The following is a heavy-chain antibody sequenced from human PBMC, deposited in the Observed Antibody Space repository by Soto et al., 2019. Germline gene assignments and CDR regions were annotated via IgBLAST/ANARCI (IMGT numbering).Heavy chain of an antibody. V-gene: IGHV1-69*13. CDR3: ARASIHGSSWYFWFDP. J-gene: IGHJ5*02. CDR1: GGTFSRHA. Sequence: ASVKVSCKSSGGTFSRHAINWVRQAPGQGLEWMGGIIPLFGTTNYAQKFKGRLTITADESTNTTYMELSSLKSEDAAVYYCARASIHGSSWYFWFDPWGQGTLVTVSS. CDR2: IIPLFGTT. D-gene: IGHD6-13*01.